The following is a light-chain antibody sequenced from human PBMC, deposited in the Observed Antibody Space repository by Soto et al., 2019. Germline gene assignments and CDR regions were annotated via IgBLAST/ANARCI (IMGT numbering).Light chain of an antibody. CDR2: DAS. Sequence: EIVLTQSPATLSLSPGERATLSCRASQSVSSYLAWYQQKPGQAPRLLIYDASNRATGIPARFSGSGSGTTFTLTLSSLAPADFALYYCQQRSHWPKMFTFGPGTKVDIK. V-gene: IGKV3-11*01. CDR1: QSVSSY. J-gene: IGKJ3*01. CDR3: QQRSHWPKMFT.